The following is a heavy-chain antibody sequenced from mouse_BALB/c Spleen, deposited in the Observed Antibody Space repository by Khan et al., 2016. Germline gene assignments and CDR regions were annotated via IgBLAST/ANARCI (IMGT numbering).Heavy chain of an antibody. CDR2: ISFSGST. V-gene: IGHV3-2*02. CDR1: GYSITTGFG. D-gene: IGHD1-2*01. CDR3: ARTAKIKY. J-gene: IGHJ2*01. Sequence: EVQLVESGAGLVTPSPSLSLTCTVTGYSITTGFGWNWIRQFPGNPLEWMGSISFSGSTNYNPSFKSRSSITRDTSMNQFFLQLNSATTEDSATYYWARTAKIKYWGQGTTLTVSS.